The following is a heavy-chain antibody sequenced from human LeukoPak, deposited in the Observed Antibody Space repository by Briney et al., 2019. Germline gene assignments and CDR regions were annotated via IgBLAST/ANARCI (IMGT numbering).Heavy chain of an antibody. Sequence: ASVKVSCKASGYTFTSYDINWVRQATGQGLEWMGWINPNSGNTGYAQKFQGRVTMTRNTSISTAYMELSSLRSEDTAVYYCARVGGDGYNPEWHFDYWGQGTLVTVSS. V-gene: IGHV1-8*01. CDR1: GYTFTSYD. CDR2: INPNSGNT. CDR3: ARVGGDGYNPEWHFDY. D-gene: IGHD5-24*01. J-gene: IGHJ4*02.